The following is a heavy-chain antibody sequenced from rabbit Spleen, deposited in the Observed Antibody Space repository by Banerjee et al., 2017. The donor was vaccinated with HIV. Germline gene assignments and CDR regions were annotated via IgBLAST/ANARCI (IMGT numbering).Heavy chain of an antibody. CDR3: ARGDSGGVYFDL. CDR2: IFSGSSGNI. J-gene: IGHJ4*01. Sequence: QSLEESGGDLVKPGASLSLTCKASEIDFSDYQFMCWVRQAPGKGLEWIACIFSGSSGNIWNASWAKGRFTISKTSSTTVTLQMTSLTAADTATYFCARGDSGGVYFDLWGPGTLVTVS. CDR1: EIDFSDYQF. V-gene: IGHV1S40*01. D-gene: IGHD2-1*01.